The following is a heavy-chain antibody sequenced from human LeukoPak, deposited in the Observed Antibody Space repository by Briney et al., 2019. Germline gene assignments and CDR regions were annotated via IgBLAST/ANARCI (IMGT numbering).Heavy chain of an antibody. CDR2: ISYDGSNK. CDR1: GFTFSSYA. V-gene: IGHV3-30-3*01. D-gene: IGHD4-11*01. Sequence: GGSLRLSCAASGFTFSSYAMHWVRQAPGKGLEWVAVISYDGSNKYYADSVKGRFTISRDNSKNTLYLQMNSLRAEDTAVYYCARDRATVTTYPFDYWGQGTLVTVSS. J-gene: IGHJ4*02. CDR3: ARDRATVTTYPFDY.